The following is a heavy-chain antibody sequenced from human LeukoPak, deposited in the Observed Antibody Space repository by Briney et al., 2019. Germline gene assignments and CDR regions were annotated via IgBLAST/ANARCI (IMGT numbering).Heavy chain of an antibody. CDR2: ISYDGSNK. D-gene: IGHD4-17*01. CDR1: GFTFSSYA. CDR3: ARATAYGDYFS. V-gene: IGHV3-30*14. Sequence: GGSLRLSCAASGFTFSSYAMHWVRQAPGKGLEWVAVISYDGSNKYYADSVKGRFTISRDNSKNTLYLQMNSLRAEDTAVYYCARATAYGDYFSWGQGTLVTVSS. J-gene: IGHJ4*02.